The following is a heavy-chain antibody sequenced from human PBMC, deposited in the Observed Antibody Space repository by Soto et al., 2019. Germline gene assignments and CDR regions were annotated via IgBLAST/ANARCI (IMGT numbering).Heavy chain of an antibody. CDR2: IKFFNGDT. CDR3: ARVVSPYYDVLTGNWFDP. J-gene: IGHJ5*02. V-gene: IGHV1-2*02. Sequence: QVQLVQSGAEVKEPGASVKVSCKASGYTFTGYYMHWARQAPGQGLEWMGWIKFFNGDTNYAQKFQGRVTLTRDASISTAYMELSRLKSDDTAVYYCARVVSPYYDVLTGNWFDPWGQGTLVTVSS. D-gene: IGHD3-9*01. CDR1: GYTFTGYY.